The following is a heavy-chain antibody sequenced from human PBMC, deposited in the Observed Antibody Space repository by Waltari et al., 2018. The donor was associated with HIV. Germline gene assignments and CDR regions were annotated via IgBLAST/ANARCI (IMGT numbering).Heavy chain of an antibody. CDR2: ISGRGGST. CDR1: GFTFSSYA. V-gene: IGHV3-23*01. D-gene: IGHD6-6*01. Sequence: EVQLLESGGDLVQPGGSLRLSCAASGFTFSSYAMSWVRPAPGKGLEWVSYISGRGGSTYYADSVKGRFTISRDNSKNTLYLQMNSLRAEDTALYYCTKEQYGTLGGAWGQGTTVTVSS. CDR3: TKEQYGTLGGA. J-gene: IGHJ6*02.